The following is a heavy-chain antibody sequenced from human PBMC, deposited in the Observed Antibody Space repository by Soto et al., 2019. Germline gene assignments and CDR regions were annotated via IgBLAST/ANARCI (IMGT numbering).Heavy chain of an antibody. CDR3: ATGGGGSYLYLDY. D-gene: IGHD1-26*01. CDR2: MSYDGSKK. CDR1: GFTFSSYG. Sequence: GSLRLSCAASGFTFSSYGMHWVRQAPGKGLEWVALMSYDGSKKYYADSVKGRFTISRDKSKNTLYLQMNSLRAEDTAVYYCATGGGGSYLYLDYWGYVTLVTVSS. J-gene: IGHJ4*01. V-gene: IGHV3-30*03.